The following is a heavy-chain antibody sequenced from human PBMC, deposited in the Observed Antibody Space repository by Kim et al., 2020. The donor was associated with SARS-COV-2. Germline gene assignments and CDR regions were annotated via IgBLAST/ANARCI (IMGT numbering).Heavy chain of an antibody. D-gene: IGHD3-10*01. CDR3: ARGYYGSGSFITGRINWYFDL. V-gene: IGHV3-48*03. CDR2: ISSSGSTI. Sequence: GGSLRLSCAASGFTFSSYEMNWVRQAPGKGLEWVSYISSSGSTIYYADSVKGRFTISRDNAKNSLYLQMNSLRAEDTAVYYCARGYYGSGSFITGRINWYFDLWGRGTLVTVSS. CDR1: GFTFSSYE. J-gene: IGHJ2*01.